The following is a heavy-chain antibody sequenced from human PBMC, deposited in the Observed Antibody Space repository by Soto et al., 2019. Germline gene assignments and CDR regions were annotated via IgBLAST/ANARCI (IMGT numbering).Heavy chain of an antibody. CDR2: IYYSGST. V-gene: IGHV4-59*01. D-gene: IGHD2-2*01. J-gene: IGHJ4*02. Sequence: QVQLQESGPGLVKPSETLSLTCTVSGGSISSYYWSWIRQPPGKGLEWIGYIYYSGSTYYNPPFMTRDTISVATSKNQFSLKLSSVAAADTAVYYCASTDCSSTSCYDYWGQGTRVTVSS. CDR1: GGSISSYY. CDR3: ASTDCSSTSCYDY.